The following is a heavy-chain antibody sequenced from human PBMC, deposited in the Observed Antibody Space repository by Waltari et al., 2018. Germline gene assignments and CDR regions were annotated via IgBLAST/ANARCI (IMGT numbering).Heavy chain of an antibody. CDR1: GIAVSDTH. J-gene: IGHJ4*02. Sequence: EVKLVESGGGLVHPGGSLRLSCVASGIAVSDTHMSWVRQAPGKGLEWVSIMYPAGSACKADSVEGRFTISRDISKNMVHLQMNRLRLEDSATYYCATARDEHTAMVYFDNWGQGTLVSVSS. CDR3: ATARDEHTAMVYFDN. D-gene: IGHD5-18*01. V-gene: IGHV3-66*02. CDR2: MYPAGSA.